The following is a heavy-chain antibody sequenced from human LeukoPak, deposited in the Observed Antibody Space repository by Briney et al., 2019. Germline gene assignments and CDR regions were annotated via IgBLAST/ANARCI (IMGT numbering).Heavy chain of an antibody. CDR2: ITSSPTYI. CDR3: TRERLGRDGYNY. Sequence: GGSLRLSCAASGFTFSNYNMNWVRQAPGKGLEWVSSITSSPTYIYYADSVKGRFTISRDNAKNSLYLQMNSLRAEDTAVYYCTRERLGRDGYNYGGQGTLVTVSS. D-gene: IGHD5-24*01. J-gene: IGHJ4*02. V-gene: IGHV3-21*01. CDR1: GFTFSNYN.